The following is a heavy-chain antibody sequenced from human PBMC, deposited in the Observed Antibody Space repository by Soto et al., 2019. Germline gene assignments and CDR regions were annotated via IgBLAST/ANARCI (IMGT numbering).Heavy chain of an antibody. CDR1: GFTFSSYG. Sequence: HPGGSLRLSCAASGFTFSSYGMHWVRQAPGKGLEWVAVIWYDGSNKYYADSVKGRFTISRDNSKNTLYLQMNSLRAEDTAVYYCARDPLHIAGLGTLPYYYYMDVWGKGTTVTVSS. CDR2: IWYDGSNK. J-gene: IGHJ6*03. D-gene: IGHD6-19*01. CDR3: ARDPLHIAGLGTLPYYYYMDV. V-gene: IGHV3-33*01.